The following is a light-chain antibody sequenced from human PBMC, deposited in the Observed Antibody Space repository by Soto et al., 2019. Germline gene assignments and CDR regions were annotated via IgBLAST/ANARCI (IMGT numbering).Light chain of an antibody. J-gene: IGKJ1*01. Sequence: DIPLTQSPSFLSASVGDRVTITCRASQGISSYLAWYQQEPGKAPKLLIYDASTLQSGVPSRFSGRGSGTDFTLTISSLQPEDFATYYCQQLNTYPRTFGQGTRVEVK. CDR1: QGISSY. CDR2: DAS. CDR3: QQLNTYPRT. V-gene: IGKV1-9*01.